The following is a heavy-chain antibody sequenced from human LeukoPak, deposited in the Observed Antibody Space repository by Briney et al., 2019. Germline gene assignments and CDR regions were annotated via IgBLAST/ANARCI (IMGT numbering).Heavy chain of an antibody. V-gene: IGHV3-30-3*01. J-gene: IGHJ3*02. CDR2: TTSDESIQ. Sequence: GRSLRLSCAASGFTFSSYAMYWVRQAPGKGLEWVAVTTSDESIQYYADSVKGRFTISRDNSKNTLYLQMNSLRAEDTAVYYCARESPDAFDIWGQGTMVTVSS. CDR1: GFTFSSYA. CDR3: ARESPDAFDI.